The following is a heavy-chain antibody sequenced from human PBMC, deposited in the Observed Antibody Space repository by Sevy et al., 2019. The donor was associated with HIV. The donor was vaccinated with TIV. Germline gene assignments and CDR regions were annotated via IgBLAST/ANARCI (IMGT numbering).Heavy chain of an antibody. V-gene: IGHV1-2*02. J-gene: IGHJ4*02. Sequence: ASVKVSCKASGYTFTGQYIHWVRQAPGQGLEWMGWINPKSGDTNYAQELQGRVTMTRDTSISKAYMELSGLKSDDAADYYGSGSFRLRGYGYVCFDYWGQGTLVTVSS. CDR1: GYTFTGQY. CDR3: SGSFRLRGYGYVCFDY. CDR2: INPKSGDT. D-gene: IGHD3-16*01.